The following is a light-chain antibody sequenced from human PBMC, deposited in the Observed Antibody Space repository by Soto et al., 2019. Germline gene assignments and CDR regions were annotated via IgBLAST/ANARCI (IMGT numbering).Light chain of an antibody. Sequence: QSALTQPASVSGSPGQSITISCTGTSSDVGDYKYVSWYQHHPGQAPKLMIYEVNNRPSGVSNRFSGSKSGNTASLTISGLQAEDEAHYYCNSYTRSSTLVVFGGGTKLTVL. CDR2: EVN. V-gene: IGLV2-14*01. J-gene: IGLJ2*01. CDR3: NSYTRSSTLVV. CDR1: SSDVGDYKY.